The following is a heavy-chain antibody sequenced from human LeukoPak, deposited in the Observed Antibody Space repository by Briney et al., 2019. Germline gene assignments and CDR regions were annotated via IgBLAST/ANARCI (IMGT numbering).Heavy chain of an antibody. Sequence: ASVKVSCKASGNTFTSYGISWVRQAPGQGLEWMGWISAYNGNTNYAQKLQGRVTMTTDTSTNTAYMELRSLTSDDTAVYYCARDRGRSYYYYYYMDVWGEGTTVTVSS. V-gene: IGHV1-18*01. J-gene: IGHJ6*03. CDR3: ARDRGRSYYYYYYMDV. CDR1: GNTFTSYG. CDR2: ISAYNGNT.